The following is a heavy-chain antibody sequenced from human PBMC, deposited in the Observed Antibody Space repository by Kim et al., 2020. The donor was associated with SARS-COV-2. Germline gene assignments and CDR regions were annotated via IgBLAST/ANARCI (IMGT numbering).Heavy chain of an antibody. Sequence: AAPVKGRFTISRDDSKNTLYLQMNSLKTEDTAVYYCTTDMEEPAQPNDYWGQGTLVTVSS. CDR3: TTDMEEPAQPNDY. V-gene: IGHV3-15*01. J-gene: IGHJ4*02. D-gene: IGHD1-26*01.